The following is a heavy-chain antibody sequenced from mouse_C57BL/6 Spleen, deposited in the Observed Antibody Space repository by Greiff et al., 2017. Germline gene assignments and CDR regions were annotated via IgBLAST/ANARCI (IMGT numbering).Heavy chain of an antibody. J-gene: IGHJ3*01. D-gene: IGHD2-4*01. CDR1: GFTFSDYG. Sequence: EVKLVESGGGLVKPGGSLKLSCAASGFTFSDYGMHWVRQAPEKGLEWVAYISSGSSTIYYADTVKGRFTISRDNAKNTLFLQMTSLRSEATAMDYCARNYDYGWFAYWGQGTLVTVSA. V-gene: IGHV5-17*01. CDR2: ISSGSSTI. CDR3: ARNYDYGWFAY.